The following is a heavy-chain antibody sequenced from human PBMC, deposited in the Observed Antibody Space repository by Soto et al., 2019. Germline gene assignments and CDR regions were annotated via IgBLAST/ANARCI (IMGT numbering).Heavy chain of an antibody. CDR2: TRNKANSYTT. Sequence: PGGSLRLSCAASGFTFSDHYMDWVRQAPGKGLEWVGRTRNKANSYTTEYAASVKGRFTIPRDDSMNSLYLQMNSLKTEDTDVYYCARANDLWSGYYYSEYFFDYWGQGTLVTVSS. CDR1: GFTFSDHY. CDR3: ARANDLWSGYYYSEYFFDY. J-gene: IGHJ4*02. D-gene: IGHD3-3*01. V-gene: IGHV3-72*01.